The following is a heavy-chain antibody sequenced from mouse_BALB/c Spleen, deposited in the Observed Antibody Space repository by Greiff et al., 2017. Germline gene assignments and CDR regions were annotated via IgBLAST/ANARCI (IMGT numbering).Heavy chain of an antibody. J-gene: IGHJ4*01. CDR2: ISDGGST. CDR3: ASGYGAMDY. V-gene: IGHV5-4*02. D-gene: IGHD2-2*01. CDR1: GFTFSDYY. Sequence: EVHLVESGGGLVKPGGSLKLSCAASGFTFSDYYMYWVRQTPEKRLEWVATISDGGSTYYPDTVKGRFTISRDNAKNTLYLQMSSLKSEDTAMYYCASGYGAMDYWGQGTSVTVSS.